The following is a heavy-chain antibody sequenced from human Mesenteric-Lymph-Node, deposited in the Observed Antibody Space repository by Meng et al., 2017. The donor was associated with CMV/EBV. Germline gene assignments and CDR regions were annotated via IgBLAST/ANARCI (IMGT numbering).Heavy chain of an antibody. D-gene: IGHD3-22*01. Sequence: GESLKISCAASGFMFSNYGMSWVRRAPGKGLEWVSAISASADSTYYADSVKGRFTIARDNSKKMLYLQMNSLRAEDTAVYYCGKDPLHYDGSDQRGGWGQGTLVTVSS. CDR1: GFMFSNYG. J-gene: IGHJ4*02. CDR2: ISASADST. V-gene: IGHV3-23*01. CDR3: GKDPLHYDGSDQRGG.